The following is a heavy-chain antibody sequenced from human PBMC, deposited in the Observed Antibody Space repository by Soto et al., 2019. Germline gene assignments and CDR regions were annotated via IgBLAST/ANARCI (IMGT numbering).Heavy chain of an antibody. CDR2: ISGSGGST. D-gene: IGHD2-15*01. V-gene: IGHV3-23*01. J-gene: IGHJ4*02. CDR1: GFTFSSYA. Sequence: EVQLLESGGGLVQPGGSLRLSCAASGFTFSSYAMSWVRQAPGKGLEWVSAISGSGGSTYYADSVKGRFTISRDNSKNTLYLQMNSLRAEDTAVYYCAKERPVVVVVTMGDFDYWGQGTLVTVSS. CDR3: AKERPVVVVVTMGDFDY.